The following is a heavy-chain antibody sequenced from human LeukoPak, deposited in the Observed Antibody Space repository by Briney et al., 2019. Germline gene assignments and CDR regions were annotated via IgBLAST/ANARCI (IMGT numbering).Heavy chain of an antibody. Sequence: ASVKVSCKASGYTFTSYDINWVRQATGQGPEWMGWMNPNSGNTGYAQKFQGRVTMTRNTSISTAYMELSSLRSEDTAVYYCARKEQWLVSHYYYYYGMDVWGQGTTVTVSS. V-gene: IGHV1-8*01. J-gene: IGHJ6*02. CDR1: GYTFTSYD. D-gene: IGHD6-19*01. CDR2: MNPNSGNT. CDR3: ARKEQWLVSHYYYYYGMDV.